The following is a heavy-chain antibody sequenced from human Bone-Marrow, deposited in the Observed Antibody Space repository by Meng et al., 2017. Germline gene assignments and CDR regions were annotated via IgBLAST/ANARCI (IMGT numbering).Heavy chain of an antibody. V-gene: IGHV3-30*01. CDR1: GFSFSSYL. Sequence: VRLGGGGGGVVQPGRSLRLSCAASGFSFSSYLMHWVRQAPGKGLEWLAAISNDGSNTDYADSVKGRFTISRDNSKDTVFLQMNSLRIEDTAVYYCAREIGGTTPDYWGQGTLVTVSS. CDR2: ISNDGSNT. CDR3: AREIGGTTPDY. D-gene: IGHD1-1*01. J-gene: IGHJ4*02.